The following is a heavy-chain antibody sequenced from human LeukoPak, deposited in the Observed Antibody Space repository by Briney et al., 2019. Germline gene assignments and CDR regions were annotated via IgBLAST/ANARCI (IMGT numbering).Heavy chain of an antibody. Sequence: SETLSLTCTVSGGSISSYYWSWIRQPPGKGLEWIGEINHSGSTNYNPSLKSRVTISVDTSKNQFSLKLSSVTAADTAVYYCARGRGIIAARPGPNWGQGTLVTVSS. CDR2: INHSGST. CDR1: GGSISSYY. V-gene: IGHV4-34*01. CDR3: ARGRGIIAARPGPN. D-gene: IGHD6-6*01. J-gene: IGHJ4*02.